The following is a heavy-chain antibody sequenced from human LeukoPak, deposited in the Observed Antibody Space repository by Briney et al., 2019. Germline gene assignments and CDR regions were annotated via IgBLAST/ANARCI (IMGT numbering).Heavy chain of an antibody. D-gene: IGHD3-3*01. Sequence: GRSLRLSCAASGFTLSSYAIHWVGQAPGKGLEGVAVISYDESNKNYADSAKGRFTISRDNSKNTLYLQMNSLRAEDTAVYYCARDNKYYDFWSGDLDVWGKGTTVTVSS. J-gene: IGHJ6*04. CDR2: ISYDESNK. CDR1: GFTLSSYA. V-gene: IGHV3-30-3*01. CDR3: ARDNKYYDFWSGDLDV.